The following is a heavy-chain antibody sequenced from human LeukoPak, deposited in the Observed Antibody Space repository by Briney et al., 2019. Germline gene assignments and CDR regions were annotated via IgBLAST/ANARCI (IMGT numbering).Heavy chain of an antibody. CDR1: GGSISSDGYY. CDR3: ARELSHDAFDI. D-gene: IGHD3-16*02. J-gene: IGHJ3*02. V-gene: IGHV4-31*03. Sequence: PSETLSLTCTVSGGSISSDGYYWSWIRQHPGKGLEWIGYIYYSGSTYYNPSLKSRVTISVDTSKNQFSLELSSVTAADTAVYYCARELSHDAFDIWGQGTMVTVSS. CDR2: IYYSGST.